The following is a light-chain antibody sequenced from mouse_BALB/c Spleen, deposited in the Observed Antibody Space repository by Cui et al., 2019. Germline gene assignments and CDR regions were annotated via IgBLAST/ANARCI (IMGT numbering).Light chain of an antibody. Sequence: HIVLTQSPAIMSASLGEEITLTCSASPSVSYMHWYQQKSGTSPKLLIYSTSSLASGVPSRFSGSGSGTFYSLTISSVEAEDAADYYCHQWSSYPWTFGGGTKLEIK. CDR2: STS. CDR1: PSVSY. V-gene: IGKV4-80*01. J-gene: IGKJ1*01. CDR3: HQWSSYPWT.